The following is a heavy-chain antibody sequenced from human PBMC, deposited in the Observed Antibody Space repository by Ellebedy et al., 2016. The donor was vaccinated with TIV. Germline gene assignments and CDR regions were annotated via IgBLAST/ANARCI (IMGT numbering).Heavy chain of an antibody. Sequence: MPGGSLRLSCAVYGASFSGYYWSWIRQPPGKGLEWIGEINHSGSTNYNPSLKSRVTISVDTSKNQFSLKMRSVTAADTAVYYCARRKDYADYEGVYYFDYWGQGTLVTVSS. J-gene: IGHJ4*02. V-gene: IGHV4-34*01. CDR3: ARRKDYADYEGVYYFDY. CDR2: INHSGST. D-gene: IGHD4-17*01. CDR1: GASFSGYY.